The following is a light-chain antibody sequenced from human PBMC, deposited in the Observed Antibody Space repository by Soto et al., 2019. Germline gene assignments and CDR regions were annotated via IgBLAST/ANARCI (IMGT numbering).Light chain of an antibody. J-gene: IGLJ1*01. V-gene: IGLV2-14*01. CDR1: SGDIGAYNY. CDR3: SSYTSSTFYV. Sequence: QSALTQPASVSGSPGQSITISCTGTSGDIGAYNYVSWYQQHPYTAPKLLIYGVSDRPSGVSNRFSASKSGNTASLTISGLQAEDEADYYRSSYTSSTFYVFGTGTKLTVL. CDR2: GVS.